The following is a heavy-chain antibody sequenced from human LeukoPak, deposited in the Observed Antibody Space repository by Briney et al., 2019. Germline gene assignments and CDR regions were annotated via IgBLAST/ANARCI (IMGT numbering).Heavy chain of an antibody. V-gene: IGHV1-8*01. J-gene: IGHJ5*01. CDR2: MNPNSGNT. CDR1: GYTFTSYD. Sequence: ASVKVSCKASGYTFTSYDINWVRQATGQGLEWMGWMNPNSGNTGCAQKFQGRVTMTRNTSISTAYMELSSLRSEDTAVCYCASTDSITGTTSSWFDSWGQGTLVTVSS. CDR3: ASTDSITGTTSSWFDS. D-gene: IGHD1-7*01.